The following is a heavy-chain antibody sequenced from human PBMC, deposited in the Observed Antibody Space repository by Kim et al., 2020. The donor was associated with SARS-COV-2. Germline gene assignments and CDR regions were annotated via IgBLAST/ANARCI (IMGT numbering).Heavy chain of an antibody. V-gene: IGHV3-30*04. CDR2: ISYDGSNK. CDR1: GFTFSSYA. CDR3: AREFDY. J-gene: IGHJ4*02. Sequence: GGSLRLSCAASGFTFSSYAMHWVRQAPGKGLEWVAVISYDGSNKYYADSVKGRFTISRDNSKNTLYLQMNSLRAEDTAVYYCAREFDYWGQGTLVTVSS.